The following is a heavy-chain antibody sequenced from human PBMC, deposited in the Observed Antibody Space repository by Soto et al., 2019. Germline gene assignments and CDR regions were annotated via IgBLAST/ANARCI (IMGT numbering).Heavy chain of an antibody. CDR3: ARAPLRGYSFVYYYYYGMDV. J-gene: IGHJ6*02. V-gene: IGHV3-48*02. D-gene: IGHD5-18*01. CDR2: ISSSSCTI. CDR1: GFTFSSYS. Sequence: GGSLRLSCAASGFTFSSYSMNWARQAPGKGLEWVSYISSSSCTIYYADSVKGRFTISRDNAKNSLYLQMNSLRDEDTAVYYCARAPLRGYSFVYYYYYGMDVWGQGTTVTVSS.